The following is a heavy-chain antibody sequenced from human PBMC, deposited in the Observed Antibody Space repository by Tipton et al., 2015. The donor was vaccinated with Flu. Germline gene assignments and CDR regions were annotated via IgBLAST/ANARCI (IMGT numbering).Heavy chain of an antibody. V-gene: IGHV1-46*01. CDR2: ISPSGGST. CDR3: ARRDYSNYVSEPKNWFDP. J-gene: IGHJ5*02. D-gene: IGHD4-11*01. Sequence: QLVQSGTEVKKPGASVRVSCKASVYMFTTYFMHWVRQAPGLGLEWMGVISPSGGSTSYAQRFQGKVSMTRDTSTSTVYLDLSSLTSEDTAVYYCARRDYSNYVSEPKNWFDPWGHGTLVTVSS. CDR1: VYMFTTYF.